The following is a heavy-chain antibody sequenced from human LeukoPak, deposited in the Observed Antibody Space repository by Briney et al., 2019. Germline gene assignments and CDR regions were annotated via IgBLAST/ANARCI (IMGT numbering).Heavy chain of an antibody. Sequence: GGSLRLSCAASGFTFSDYDMHWVRQATGKGLEWVSAIGTAGDTYYTGSVKGRFTISRDNAKDSLYLQMNSLRAGDTAVYYCARVAKERVGGVYYFDYWGQGTLVTVSS. CDR1: GFTFSDYD. D-gene: IGHD1-1*01. J-gene: IGHJ4*02. V-gene: IGHV3-13*01. CDR3: ARVAKERVGGVYYFDY. CDR2: IGTAGDT.